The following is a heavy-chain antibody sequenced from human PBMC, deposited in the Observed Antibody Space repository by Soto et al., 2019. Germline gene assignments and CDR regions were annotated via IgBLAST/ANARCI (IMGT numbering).Heavy chain of an antibody. CDR3: AKRREGGYYIFDY. J-gene: IGHJ4*02. D-gene: IGHD3-10*01. Sequence: GGSLRLSCAASGFTFSSFAMSWVRQAPGKGLEWVSSISGSGESTYYADSVKGRLSISRDNSKNTLYLQMNSLRAEDTAVYYCAKRREGGYYIFDYWGQATPVTVSS. V-gene: IGHV3-23*01. CDR2: ISGSGEST. CDR1: GFTFSSFA.